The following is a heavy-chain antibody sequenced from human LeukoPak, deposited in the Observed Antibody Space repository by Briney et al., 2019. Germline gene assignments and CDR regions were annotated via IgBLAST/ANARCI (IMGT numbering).Heavy chain of an antibody. CDR1: GYTLTGYY. CDR2: IKPSSGDT. J-gene: IGHJ4*02. D-gene: IGHD5-12*01. Sequence: ASVKVSCKASGYTLTGYYIHWVRQAPGQGLEWMGWIKPSSGDTNYAQKYQGRVTLTRDLSRSTAYMDLSRLTSDDTAVYYCARGGDSRWAAVFHHWGQGSLVTVSS. CDR3: ARGGDSRWAAVFHH. V-gene: IGHV1-2*02.